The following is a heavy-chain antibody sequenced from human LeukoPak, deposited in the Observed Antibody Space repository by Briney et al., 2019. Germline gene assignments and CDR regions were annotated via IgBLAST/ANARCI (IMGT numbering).Heavy chain of an antibody. CDR1: GFTFDDYG. Sequence: PGGSLRLSCAASGFTFDDYGMSWVRQAPGKGLEWVSGINWNGGNTGYADSVKGRFTISRDNAKNSLYLQMNSLRAEDTALYYCARAEYYDSSGPDAFDIWGQGTMVTVSS. D-gene: IGHD3-22*01. CDR2: INWNGGNT. V-gene: IGHV3-20*04. CDR3: ARAEYYDSSGPDAFDI. J-gene: IGHJ3*02.